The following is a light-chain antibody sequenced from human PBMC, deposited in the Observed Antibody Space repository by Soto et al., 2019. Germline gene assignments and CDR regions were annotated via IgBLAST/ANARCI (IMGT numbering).Light chain of an antibody. CDR1: QSVSSSY. J-gene: IGKJ2*01. CDR2: GAS. CDR3: QHYVSSPPTYT. V-gene: IGKV3-20*01. Sequence: EIVLTQSPGTLSLSPGERATLSCRASQSVSSSYLAWYQQKPGQAPRLLIYGASSRATGIQDRFSGSGSGTDVTLTISRLEPEDVAVYFCQHYVSSPPTYTFGQGTKLEIK.